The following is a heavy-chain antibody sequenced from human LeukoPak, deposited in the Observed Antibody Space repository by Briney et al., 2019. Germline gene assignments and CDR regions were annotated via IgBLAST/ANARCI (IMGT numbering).Heavy chain of an antibody. Sequence: GGSLRLSCAASGFTFSSYAMPWVRQAPGKGLEWVAVISYDGSNKYYADSVKGRFTISRDNSKNTLYLQMNSLRAEDTAVYYCARDMVDCGGDCYPTNWFDPWGQGTLVTVSS. CDR1: GFTFSSYA. D-gene: IGHD2-21*02. V-gene: IGHV3-30-3*01. CDR2: ISYDGSNK. CDR3: ARDMVDCGGDCYPTNWFDP. J-gene: IGHJ5*02.